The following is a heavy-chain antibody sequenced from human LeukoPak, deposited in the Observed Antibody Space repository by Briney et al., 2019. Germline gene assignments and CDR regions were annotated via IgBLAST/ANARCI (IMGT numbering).Heavy chain of an antibody. CDR2: IYYRGAT. CDR1: VGSISLYY. D-gene: IGHD1-26*01. CDR3: ARHSGASPHYFDY. J-gene: IGHJ4*02. Sequence: AETLSLTCTLSVGSISLYYWSRIRQPPGKGLEWIGFIYYRGATHYNPSLKSQVTMSVATSNNQVSVRLSSVTAADTAIYYCARHSGASPHYFDYWGEGALVTVAS. V-gene: IGHV4-59*08.